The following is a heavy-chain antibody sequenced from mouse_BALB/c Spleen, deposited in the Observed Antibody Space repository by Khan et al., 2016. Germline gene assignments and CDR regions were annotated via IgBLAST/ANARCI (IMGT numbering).Heavy chain of an antibody. CDR1: DYSITSDYA. D-gene: IGHD1-1*01. CDR3: AILIYYYGSRFAY. Sequence: EVELVESGPGLVKPSQSLSLTCTVTDYSITSDYAWNWIRQFPGNKLEWMGYISYSGSTSYNPSLKSRISITRDTSKNQFFLQLNSVTTEDTATYYCAILIYYYGSRFAYWGQGTLVTVSA. CDR2: ISYSGST. V-gene: IGHV3-2*02. J-gene: IGHJ3*01.